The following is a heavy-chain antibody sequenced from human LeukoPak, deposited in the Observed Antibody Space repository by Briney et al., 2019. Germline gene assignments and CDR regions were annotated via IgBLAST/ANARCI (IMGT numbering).Heavy chain of an antibody. CDR3: ATLSTLDNYGASFFDY. Sequence: SETLSLTCTVSGGSISSYYWSWIRQPPGKGLEWIGYIYYSGSTNYNPSFESRLTISVDTSKNQFSLRLSSVTAADTAVYYCATLSTLDNYGASFFDYWGQGTLVTVSS. D-gene: IGHD4-17*01. CDR1: GGSISSYY. J-gene: IGHJ4*02. CDR2: IYYSGST. V-gene: IGHV4-59*08.